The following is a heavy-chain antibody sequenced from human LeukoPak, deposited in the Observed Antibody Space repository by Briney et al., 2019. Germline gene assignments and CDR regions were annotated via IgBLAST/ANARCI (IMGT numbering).Heavy chain of an antibody. Sequence: GGSLRLSCAASGFTFNSYGMTWVRQAPGKGLEWVSSISGSGGSTYYADSVKGRFTISRDNSKNTLYLQINSLRAEDTAVYYCAKWGDYDVLTGYYVSDYWGQGTLVTVSS. D-gene: IGHD3-9*01. CDR1: GFTFNSYG. CDR2: ISGSGGST. J-gene: IGHJ4*02. CDR3: AKWGDYDVLTGYYVSDY. V-gene: IGHV3-23*01.